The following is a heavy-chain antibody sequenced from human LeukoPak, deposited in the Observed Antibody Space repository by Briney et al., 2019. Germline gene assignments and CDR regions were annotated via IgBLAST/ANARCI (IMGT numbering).Heavy chain of an antibody. CDR3: ARPLGSCTGGSCSRFDAFDI. Sequence: GASLKISCKGFGYRFTSYWIGWVRQMPGKGVGWMGIIYPGDSDTRYSPTFQGQVTISAEKSISTAYLLWSILKASDTALYYCARPLGSCTGGSCSRFDAFDIWGQGTMVTVSS. CDR2: IYPGDSDT. D-gene: IGHD2-15*01. J-gene: IGHJ3*02. CDR1: GYRFTSYW. V-gene: IGHV5-51*01.